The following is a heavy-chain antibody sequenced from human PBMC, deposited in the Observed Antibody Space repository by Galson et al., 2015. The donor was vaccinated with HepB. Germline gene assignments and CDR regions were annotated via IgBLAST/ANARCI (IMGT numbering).Heavy chain of an antibody. CDR1: GFTFSSYS. Sequence: SLRLSCAASGFTFSSYSMNWVRQAPGKGLEWVSSISSSSSYIYYADSVKGRFTISRDNAKNSLYLQMNSLRAEDTAVYYCASVPSFDWLALSEDPVYWGQGTLVTVSS. V-gene: IGHV3-21*01. J-gene: IGHJ4*02. D-gene: IGHD3-9*01. CDR2: ISSSSSYI. CDR3: ASVPSFDWLALSEDPVY.